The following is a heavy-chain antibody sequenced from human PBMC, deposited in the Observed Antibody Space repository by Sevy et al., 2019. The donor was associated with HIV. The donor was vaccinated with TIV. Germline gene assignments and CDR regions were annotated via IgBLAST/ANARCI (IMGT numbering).Heavy chain of an antibody. CDR2: IYYSGST. CDR3: ARDEHGDYYFDY. Sequence: SETLSLTCTVSGGSISSGDYYWSWIRQPPGKGLEWIGYIYYSGSTYYNPSLKSRVTISVDTSKNKFSLKLSSVTAADTAVYYCARDEHGDYYFDYWGQGTLVTVSS. CDR1: GGSISSGDYY. D-gene: IGHD4-17*01. J-gene: IGHJ4*02. V-gene: IGHV4-30-4*01.